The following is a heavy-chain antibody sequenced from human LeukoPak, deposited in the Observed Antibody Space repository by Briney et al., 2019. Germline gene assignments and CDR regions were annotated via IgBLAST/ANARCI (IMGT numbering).Heavy chain of an antibody. V-gene: IGHV1-69*01. CDR1: GGTFSSYA. CDR2: IIPIFGTA. J-gene: IGHJ4*02. CDR3: ASTLKTTVVTFLFDY. Sequence: SVKVSCKASGGTFSSYAISWVRQAPGQGLEWVGGIIPIFGTANYAQKFQGRVTITADESTSTAYMELSSLRSEDTAVYYCASTLKTTVVTFLFDYWGQGTLVTVSS. D-gene: IGHD4-23*01.